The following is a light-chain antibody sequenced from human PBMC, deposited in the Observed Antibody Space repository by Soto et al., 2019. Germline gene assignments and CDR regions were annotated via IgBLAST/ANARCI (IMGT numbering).Light chain of an antibody. CDR2: AAS. CDR1: QSISTY. Sequence: DIQMTQSPPSLSASVGDTITITCRASQSISTYLDWYQVTPGKAPKVLIYAASTLQDGVPSRFSGSGSGTDFTLTINSLQPEDFATYYCQQNYNLRPWTFGQGTKVDIK. CDR3: QQNYNLRPWT. V-gene: IGKV1-39*01. J-gene: IGKJ1*01.